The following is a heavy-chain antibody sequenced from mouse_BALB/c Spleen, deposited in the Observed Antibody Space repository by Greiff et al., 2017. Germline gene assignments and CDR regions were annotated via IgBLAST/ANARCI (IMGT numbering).Heavy chain of an antibody. CDR1: GYAFTSYN. V-gene: IGHV1S135*01. Sequence: VQLKESGPELVKPGASVKVSCKASGYAFTSYNMYWVKQSHGKSLEWIGYIDPYNGGTSYNQKFKGKATLTVDKSSSTAYMHLNSLTSEDSAVYYCARGGDYDWKFAYWGQGTLVTVSA. D-gene: IGHD2-4*01. CDR2: IDPYNGGT. J-gene: IGHJ3*01. CDR3: ARGGDYDWKFAY.